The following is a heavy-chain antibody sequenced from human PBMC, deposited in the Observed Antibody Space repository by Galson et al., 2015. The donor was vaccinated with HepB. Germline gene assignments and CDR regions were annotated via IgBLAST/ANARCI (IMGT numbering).Heavy chain of an antibody. CDR2: IWNDGSHK. D-gene: IGHD1-26*01. V-gene: IGHV3-33*01. CDR1: GFTFSGYG. CDR3: ARSAYGTYNGNDALDI. Sequence: SLRLSCAASGFTFSGYGMHWVRQAPGKGLEWVAVIWNDGSHKYYADSVKGRITISRDNSKNTLDLQMSSLRAGDTAVYYCARSAYGTYNGNDALDIWGQGTMVTVSS. J-gene: IGHJ3*02.